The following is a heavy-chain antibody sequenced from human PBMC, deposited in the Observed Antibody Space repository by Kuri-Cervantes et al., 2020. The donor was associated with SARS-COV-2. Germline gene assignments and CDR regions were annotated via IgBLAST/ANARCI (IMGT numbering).Heavy chain of an antibody. J-gene: IGHJ6*03. Sequence: GGSLRLSCTASGFTFGDYAMSWVCQAPGKGLEWVANIKQDGSEKYYVDSVKGRFTISRDNAKNSLYLQMNSLRAEDMAVYYCARDEGSYYYYMDVWGKGTTVTVSS. V-gene: IGHV3-7*01. CDR3: ARDEGSYYYYMDV. CDR1: GFTFGDYA. D-gene: IGHD3-10*01. CDR2: IKQDGSEK.